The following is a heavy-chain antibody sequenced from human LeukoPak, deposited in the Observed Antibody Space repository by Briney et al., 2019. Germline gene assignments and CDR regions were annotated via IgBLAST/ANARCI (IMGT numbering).Heavy chain of an antibody. V-gene: IGHV3-30*01. CDR3: ARDQGEYYYYYYMDV. D-gene: IGHD3-10*01. CDR1: GFTFSSYA. Sequence: GRSLRLSCVASGFTFSSYAVHWVRQAPGKGLEWVAVISYDGSNKYYADSVKGRFTISRDNSKNTLYLQMTSLRAEDTAVYYCARDQGEYYYYYYMDVWGKGTTVTVSS. CDR2: ISYDGSNK. J-gene: IGHJ6*03.